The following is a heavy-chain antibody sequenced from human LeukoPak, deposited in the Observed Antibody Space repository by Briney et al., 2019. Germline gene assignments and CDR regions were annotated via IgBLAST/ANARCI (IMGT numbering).Heavy chain of an antibody. CDR3: ARHFAPGLVTGFDY. CDR2: IYYSGST. D-gene: IGHD3/OR15-3a*01. V-gene: IGHV4-59*08. Sequence: PSETLSLTCTVSGGSISSYYWSWIRQPPGKGLEWIGYIYYSGSTNYNPSLKSRVTTSVGTSKNQFSLKLSSVTAADTAVYYCARHFAPGLVTGFDYWGQGTLVTVSS. CDR1: GGSISSYY. J-gene: IGHJ4*02.